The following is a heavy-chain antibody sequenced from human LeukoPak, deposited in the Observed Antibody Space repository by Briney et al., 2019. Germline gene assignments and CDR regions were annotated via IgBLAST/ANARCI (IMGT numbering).Heavy chain of an antibody. CDR3: ARHGRSYCTSTNCYYHDIDV. D-gene: IGHD2-2*01. CDR2: VDYGGDT. J-gene: IGHJ6*03. V-gene: IGHV4-39*01. Sequence: SETLSPTWSLASRSITMRSYGWGWIPQPGGRGLEGIRLVDYGGDTYLNPCCQSQLTISVDTSKNHVSLKLSSVTAADPAVYYCARHGRSYCTSTNCYYHDIDVWGKGTTVTVSS. CDR1: SRSITMRSYG.